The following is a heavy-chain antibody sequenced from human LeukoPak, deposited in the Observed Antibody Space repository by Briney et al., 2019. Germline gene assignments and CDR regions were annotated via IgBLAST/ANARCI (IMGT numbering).Heavy chain of an antibody. V-gene: IGHV4-34*01. J-gene: IGHJ4*02. CDR1: GGSFSGYY. CDR3: ARDQYYDVSTYYEIDY. D-gene: IGHD3-22*01. CDR2: INHSGST. Sequence: SETLSLTCAVYGGSFSGYYWSWIRQPPGKGLEWIGEINHSGSTNYNPSLESRLTISVDTSKNQFSLKMTSVTAADTAVYYCARDQYYDVSTYYEIDYWGQGTLVTVSS.